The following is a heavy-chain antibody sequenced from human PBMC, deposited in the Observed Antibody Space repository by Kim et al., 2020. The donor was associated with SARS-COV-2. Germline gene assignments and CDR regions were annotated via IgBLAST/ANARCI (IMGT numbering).Heavy chain of an antibody. CDR2: ISADGKST. CDR1: GFTFSSFV. CDR3: ANFGGLGG. J-gene: IGHJ4*02. Sequence: GGSLRLSCVASGFTFSSFVMNWVRQAPGKGLEWVSGISADGKSTFYTDSVKGRFTISRDNSKNTVTLQMNSLRAEDTAVYYCANFGGLGGWGQGTLVTVS. V-gene: IGHV3-23*01. D-gene: IGHD3-10*01.